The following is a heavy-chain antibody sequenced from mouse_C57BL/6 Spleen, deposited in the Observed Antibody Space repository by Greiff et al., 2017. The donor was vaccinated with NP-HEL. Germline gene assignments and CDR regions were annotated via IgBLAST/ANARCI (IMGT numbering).Heavy chain of an antibody. CDR2: INYDGSST. D-gene: IGHD1-1*01. J-gene: IGHJ4*01. V-gene: IGHV5-16*01. Sequence: EVKVVESEGGLVQPGSSMKLSCTASGFTFSDYYMAWVRQVPEKGLEWVANINYDGSSTYYLDSLKSRFIISRDNAKNILYLQMSSLKSEDTATYYCARDRNYYGSSYGDYAMDYWGQGTSVTVSS. CDR3: ARDRNYYGSSYGDYAMDY. CDR1: GFTFSDYY.